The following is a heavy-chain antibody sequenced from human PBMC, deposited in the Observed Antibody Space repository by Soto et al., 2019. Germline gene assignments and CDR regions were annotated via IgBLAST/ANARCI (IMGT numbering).Heavy chain of an antibody. Sequence: GSTNYNPSLKSRVTISVDTSKNQFSLKLSSVTAADTAVYYCVRHGGNVVVPAAITDYYYGMDVWGQGTTVTVSS. D-gene: IGHD2-2*01. CDR2: GST. CDR3: VRHGGNVVVPAAITDYYYGMDV. J-gene: IGHJ6*02. V-gene: IGHV4-59*08.